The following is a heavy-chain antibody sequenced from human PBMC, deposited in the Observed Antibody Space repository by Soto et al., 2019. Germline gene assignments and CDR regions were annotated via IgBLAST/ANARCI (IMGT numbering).Heavy chain of an antibody. CDR3: GSARPSGYVLS. Sequence: SETLSLTCTVSGGSLSSYYWTWIRQSPGKGLEWIGYVYFSGNTNYKPSLKSRVTISIDTSKNQFSLRLASVTAADTAFYYCGSARPSGYVLSWGQGTLVTVSS. V-gene: IGHV4-59*01. CDR2: VYFSGNT. J-gene: IGHJ5*01. CDR1: GGSLSSYY. D-gene: IGHD6-25*01.